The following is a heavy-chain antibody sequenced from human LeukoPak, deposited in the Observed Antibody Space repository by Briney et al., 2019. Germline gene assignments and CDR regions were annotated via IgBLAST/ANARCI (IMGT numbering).Heavy chain of an antibody. CDR3: AKPSGATNSVVRDNFDY. D-gene: IGHD4-23*01. CDR1: GFTVSTNY. V-gene: IGHV3-53*01. J-gene: IGHJ4*02. CDR2: IYSGGST. Sequence: GGSLRLSCVASGFTVSTNYMSWVRQAPGKGLEWVSVIYSGGSTYYADSVKGRFTISRDNSKNTLYLQMNSLRAEDTAIFYCAKPSGATNSVVRDNFDYWGQGTLVTVSS.